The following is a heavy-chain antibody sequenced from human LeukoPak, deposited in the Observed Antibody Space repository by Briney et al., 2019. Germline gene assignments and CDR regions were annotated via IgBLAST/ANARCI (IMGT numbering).Heavy chain of an antibody. CDR2: IRYDGSNK. CDR1: GFTFSSYG. V-gene: IGHV3-30*02. J-gene: IGHJ4*02. Sequence: PGGSLRLSCAASGFTFSSYGMHWVRQAPGKGLEWVAFIRYDGSNKYYADSVKGRFTISRDNSKNTLYLQMNSLRAEDTAVYYCAKDRGAYSSGWYSDHWGQGTLVTVSS. CDR3: AKDRGAYSSGWYSDH. D-gene: IGHD6-19*01.